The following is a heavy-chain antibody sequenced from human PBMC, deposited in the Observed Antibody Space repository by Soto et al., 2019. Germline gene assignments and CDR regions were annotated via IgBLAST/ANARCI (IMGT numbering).Heavy chain of an antibody. V-gene: IGHV3-30*18. D-gene: IGHD6-13*01. CDR1: GFTFSSYG. CDR2: ISYDGSNK. Sequence: QVQLVESGGGVVQPGRSLRLSCAASGFTFSSYGMHWVRQAPGKGLEWVAVISYDGSNKYYADSVKGRCTISRDNSKNTLYLQMNSLRAEDTAVYYCAKDRGSWYRGLDYWGQGTLVTVSS. J-gene: IGHJ4*02. CDR3: AKDRGSWYRGLDY.